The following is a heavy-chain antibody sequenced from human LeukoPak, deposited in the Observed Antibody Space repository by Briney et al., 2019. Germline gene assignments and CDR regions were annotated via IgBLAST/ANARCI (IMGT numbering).Heavy chain of an antibody. Sequence: GGSLRLSCAASGFTFSDYYMSWIRQAPGKGLEWVSYISSSSSYTNYADSVKGRFTISRDNAKNSLYLQMNSLRAEDTAVYYCARDPGATYYFDYWGQGTLGTVSS. J-gene: IGHJ4*02. CDR1: GFTFSDYY. V-gene: IGHV3-11*05. CDR2: ISSSSSYT. CDR3: ARDPGATYYFDY. D-gene: IGHD1-26*01.